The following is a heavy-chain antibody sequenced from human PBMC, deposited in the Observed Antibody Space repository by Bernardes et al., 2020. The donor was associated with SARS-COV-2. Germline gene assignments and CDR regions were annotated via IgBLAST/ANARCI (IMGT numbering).Heavy chain of an antibody. V-gene: IGHV3-74*01. J-gene: IGHJ4*02. CDR2: INGDGSSI. D-gene: IGHD1-26*01. CDR1: GFTFSSSW. CDR3: ARGSGNYYFDY. Sequence: ACSLFRSCAASGFTFSSSWMHWVRLGPGQGPVWVSRINGDGSSINYADSVKGRFTISRDNARNTLYLEMNSLRAEDTAVYYCARGSGNYYFDYWGRGTLVTVSS.